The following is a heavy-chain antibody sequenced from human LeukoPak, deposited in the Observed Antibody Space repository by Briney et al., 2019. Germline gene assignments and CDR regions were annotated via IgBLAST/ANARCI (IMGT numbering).Heavy chain of an antibody. CDR3: ARLKLMVAPDY. V-gene: IGHV3-20*04. J-gene: IGHJ4*02. D-gene: IGHD2-8*01. CDR2: INWNGGST. Sequence: GGSLRLSCAAYGFTFDDYGMSWVRQAPGKGLEWVSGINWNGGSTGYADSVKGRFTISRDNAKNSLYLQMNSLRAEDTALYYCARLKLMVAPDYWGQGTLVTVSS. CDR1: GFTFDDYG.